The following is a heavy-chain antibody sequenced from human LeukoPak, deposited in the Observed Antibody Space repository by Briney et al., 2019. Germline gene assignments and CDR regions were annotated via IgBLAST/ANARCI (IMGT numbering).Heavy chain of an antibody. Sequence: GGSLRLSCAASGFTFSDYYMSWIRQAPGKGLEWVSYISSSDSTIYYADSVKGRFTISRDNAKNSLYLQMNSLRAEDTAVYYCARDRSPGNFDYWGQGTLVTVSS. J-gene: IGHJ4*02. V-gene: IGHV3-11*04. D-gene: IGHD3-10*01. CDR2: ISSSDSTI. CDR1: GFTFSDYY. CDR3: ARDRSPGNFDY.